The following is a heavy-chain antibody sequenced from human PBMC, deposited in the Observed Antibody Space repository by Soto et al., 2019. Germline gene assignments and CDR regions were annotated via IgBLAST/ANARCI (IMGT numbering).Heavy chain of an antibody. Sequence: SETLSLTCTVSGGSISSRSYYWGWIRQPPGKGLEWIGSIYYSGSTYYNPSLKSRVTISVDTSKNQFSLKLSSVTAADTAVYYCARRVILRFLEWLPSPHLFASWGQGTLVTVSS. V-gene: IGHV4-39*01. CDR3: ARRVILRFLEWLPSPHLFAS. CDR2: IYYSGST. J-gene: IGHJ5*01. D-gene: IGHD3-3*01. CDR1: GGSISSRSYY.